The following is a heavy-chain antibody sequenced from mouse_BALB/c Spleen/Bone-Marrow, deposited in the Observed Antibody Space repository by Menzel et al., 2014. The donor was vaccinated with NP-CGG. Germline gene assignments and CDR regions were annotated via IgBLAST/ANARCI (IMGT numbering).Heavy chain of an antibody. V-gene: IGHV3-2*02. CDR2: ISYSGST. CDR3: ARGRTYFDY. CDR1: GYSITSDYA. J-gene: IGHJ2*01. Sequence: EVQLQESGPGLVKPSQSLSLTCTVTGYSITSDYAWNWIRQFPGNKLEWMGYISYSGSTSYNPSLKSRISITRDTSKNQFFLQLNSVTTEDTATYYCARGRTYFDYWGQGTTLTVSS.